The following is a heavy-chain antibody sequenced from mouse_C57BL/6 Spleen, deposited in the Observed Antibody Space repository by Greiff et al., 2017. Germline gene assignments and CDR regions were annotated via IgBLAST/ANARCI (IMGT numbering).Heavy chain of an antibody. CDR1: GFSLTSYA. J-gene: IGHJ4*01. V-gene: IGHV2-9-1*01. Sequence: VKLVESGPGLVAPSQSLSITCTVSGFSLTSYAISWVRQPPGKGLEWLGVIWTGGGTNYNSALKSRLSISKDNSKSQVFLKMNSLQTDDTARYYCARPSYYGNDAMDYWGQGTSVTVSS. D-gene: IGHD2-10*01. CDR3: ARPSYYGNDAMDY. CDR2: IWTGGGT.